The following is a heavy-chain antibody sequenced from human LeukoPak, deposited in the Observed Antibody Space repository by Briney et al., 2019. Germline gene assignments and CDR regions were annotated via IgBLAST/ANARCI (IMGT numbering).Heavy chain of an antibody. Sequence: GASLKISCKGSGYRFTIYWISWVRQLPGKDLEWMGRIDPSDSYTNYSPSFQGHVTISADKSISTAYLQWSSLKASDTAIYYCARQTSAGFYFDYWGQGTLVTVSS. CDR3: ARQTSAGFYFDY. CDR1: GYRFTIYW. D-gene: IGHD6-13*01. V-gene: IGHV5-10-1*01. J-gene: IGHJ4*02. CDR2: IDPSDSYT.